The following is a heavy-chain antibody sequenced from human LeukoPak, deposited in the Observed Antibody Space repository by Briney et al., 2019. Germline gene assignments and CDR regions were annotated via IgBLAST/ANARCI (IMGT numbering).Heavy chain of an antibody. CDR1: GYTFTSYY. Sequence: ASVKVSCKASGYTFTSYYMHWVRQAPGQGLEWMGIINPSGGSTSYAQKFQGRVTMTRDMSTSTVYMELSSLRSEDTAVYYCARDQAQDCSSTSCYKGRYYYYMDVWGKGTTVTVSS. V-gene: IGHV1-46*01. D-gene: IGHD2-2*02. CDR3: ARDQAQDCSSTSCYKGRYYYYMDV. J-gene: IGHJ6*03. CDR2: INPSGGST.